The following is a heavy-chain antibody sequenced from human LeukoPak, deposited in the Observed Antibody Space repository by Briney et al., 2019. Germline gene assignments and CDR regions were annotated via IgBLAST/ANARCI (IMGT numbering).Heavy chain of an antibody. J-gene: IGHJ4*02. Sequence: PGGSLRLSCAASGFTFDDYAMHWVRQAPGKGLEWVSGISWNSGSIGYADSVKGRFTISRDNAKNSLYLQMNSLRAEDTAVYYCARDPFGVVTPIDYWGQGTLVTVSS. D-gene: IGHD3-3*01. CDR1: GFTFDDYA. CDR3: ARDPFGVVTPIDY. CDR2: ISWNSGSI. V-gene: IGHV3-9*01.